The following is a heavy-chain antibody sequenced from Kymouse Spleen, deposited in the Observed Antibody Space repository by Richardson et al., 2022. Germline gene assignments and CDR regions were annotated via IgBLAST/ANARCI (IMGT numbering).Heavy chain of an antibody. CDR2: IYYSGST. Sequence: QLQLQESGPGLVKPSETLSLTCTVSGGSISSSSYYWGWIRQPPGKGLEWIGSIYYSGSTYYNPSLKSRVTISVDTSKNQFSLKLSSVTAADTAVYYCARRVSSIAAHFDYWGQGTLVTVSS. D-gene: IGHD6-6*01. J-gene: IGHJ4*02. CDR3: ARRVSSIAAHFDY. V-gene: IGHV4-39*01. CDR1: GGSISSSSYY.